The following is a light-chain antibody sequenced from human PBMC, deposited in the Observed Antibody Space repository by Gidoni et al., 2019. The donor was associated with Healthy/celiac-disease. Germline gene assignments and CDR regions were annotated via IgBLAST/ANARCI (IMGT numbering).Light chain of an antibody. J-gene: IGKJ1*01. CDR1: QSISSY. CDR3: QQSYSTLRT. Sequence: DIQMTQSPSSLSASVGDRVTIPCRASQSISSYLNWYQQKPGKAPKLLIYAASSLQSGVPSRFSGSGSGTDFTLTISSLQPEDFATYYCQQSYSTLRTFXXXTKVEIK. CDR2: AAS. V-gene: IGKV1-39*01.